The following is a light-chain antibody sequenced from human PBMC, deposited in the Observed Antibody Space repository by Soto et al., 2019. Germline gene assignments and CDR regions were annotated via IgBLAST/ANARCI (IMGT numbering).Light chain of an antibody. Sequence: EIVMTQSPATLSVSPGDRAALSCRASQSVGSNLAWYQQKPGQAPRLLIYGASTRATGIPARFSGSGSGTDSTLTISSLQSEDFAIFFCQQYNNWPPDRTFGQGTKVEIK. V-gene: IGKV3-15*01. CDR1: QSVGSN. CDR3: QQYNNWPPDRT. J-gene: IGKJ1*01. CDR2: GAS.